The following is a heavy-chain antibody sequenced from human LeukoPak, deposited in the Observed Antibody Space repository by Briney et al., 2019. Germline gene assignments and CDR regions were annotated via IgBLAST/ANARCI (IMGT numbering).Heavy chain of an antibody. CDR1: GFTFSNYW. D-gene: IGHD6-13*01. CDR3: ASGRQLGY. CDR2: IKEDGSEK. J-gene: IGHJ4*02. Sequence: PGGSLSLSCAASGFTFSNYWMSWVRQAPGKGLEWVANIKEDGSEKYYVDSVKGRFTISRANARNSLYLQMNSLRAEATAVYYCASGRQLGYWGQGTLVTVSS. V-gene: IGHV3-7*01.